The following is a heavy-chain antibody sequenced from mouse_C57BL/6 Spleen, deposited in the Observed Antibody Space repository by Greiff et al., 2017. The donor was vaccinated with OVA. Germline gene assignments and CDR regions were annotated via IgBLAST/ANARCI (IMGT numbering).Heavy chain of an antibody. CDR2: INPSNGGT. CDR1: GYTFTSYW. Sequence: QVQLQQPGTELVKPGASVKLSCKASGYTFTSYWMHWVKQRPGQGLEWIGNINPSNGGTNYNEKFKSKDTLTVDKSSSTAYMQLSSLTSEDSAVYYCARGIYYDYDWFAYWGQGTLVTVSA. V-gene: IGHV1-53*01. J-gene: IGHJ3*01. D-gene: IGHD2-4*01. CDR3: ARGIYYDYDWFAY.